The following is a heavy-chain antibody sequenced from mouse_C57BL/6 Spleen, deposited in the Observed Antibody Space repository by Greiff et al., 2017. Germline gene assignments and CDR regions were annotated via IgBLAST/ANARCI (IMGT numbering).Heavy chain of an antibody. J-gene: IGHJ4*01. CDR1: GFTFSSYA. CDR2: ISDGGSYT. D-gene: IGHD2-4*01. CDR3: ARGYDYDGDYYAMDY. Sequence: EVQLVESGGGLVKPGGSLKLSCAASGFTFSSYAMSWVRQTPGKRLEWVATISDGGSYTYYPDNVKGRFTISRDNAKNNLYLQMSHLKAEDTAMYYCARGYDYDGDYYAMDYWGQGTSVTVSS. V-gene: IGHV5-4*01.